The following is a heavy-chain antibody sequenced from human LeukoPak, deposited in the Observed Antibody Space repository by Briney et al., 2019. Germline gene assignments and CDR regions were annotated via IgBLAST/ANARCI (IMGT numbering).Heavy chain of an antibody. CDR3: AKGPANGYYYYYYGMDV. CDR2: ISGSGGST. CDR1: GFTFSSYA. V-gene: IGHV3-23*01. Sequence: GGSLRLSCAASGFTFSSYAMSWVRQAPGKGLEWVSAISGSGGSTYYADSVKGRFTISRDNSKNTLYLQMNGLRAEDTAVYYCAKGPANGYYYYYYGMDVWGQGTTVTVSS. D-gene: IGHD1-1*01. J-gene: IGHJ6*02.